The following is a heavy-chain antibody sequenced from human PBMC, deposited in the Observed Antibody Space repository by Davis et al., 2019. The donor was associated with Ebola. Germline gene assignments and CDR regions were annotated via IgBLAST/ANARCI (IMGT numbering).Heavy chain of an antibody. Sequence: ASVKVSCKASGYIFTRYSIHWVRQAPGEGLEWVGWINGGNGDTKCSQKFQGRVTFTRDASASTAYMELSSLRSEDTAMYYCARDEDVWGQGTTVTVSS. CDR1: GYIFTRYS. V-gene: IGHV1-3*01. CDR3: ARDEDV. J-gene: IGHJ6*02. CDR2: INGGNGDT.